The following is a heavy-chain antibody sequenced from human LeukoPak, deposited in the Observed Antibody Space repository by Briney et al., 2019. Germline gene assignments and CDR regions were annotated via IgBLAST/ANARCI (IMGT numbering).Heavy chain of an antibody. CDR1: GGSISSGDYY. Sequence: SETLSLTCTVSGGSISSGDYYWSWVRQPPGKGLEWIGEIYHSGSTNYNPSLKSRVTISVDKSKNQFSLKLSSVTAADTAVYYCARSSALDCSSTSCYMGYFGVYYYGMDVWGQGTTVTVSS. CDR2: IYHSGST. J-gene: IGHJ6*02. V-gene: IGHV4-4*02. D-gene: IGHD2-2*02. CDR3: ARSSALDCSSTSCYMGYFGVYYYGMDV.